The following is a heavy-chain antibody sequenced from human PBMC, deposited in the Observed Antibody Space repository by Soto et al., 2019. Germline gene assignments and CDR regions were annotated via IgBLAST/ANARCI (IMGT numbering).Heavy chain of an antibody. CDR1: GYTFTSYD. Sequence: QVQLVQSGAEVKKPGASVKVSCKASGYTFTSYDINWVRQDTGQGLEWMGWMNPNSGNTGYAQKFQGRDTMTRTTSIITAYMELSSLRSDDTAVYYFAREKVGANDYWGQGTLVTFSS. CDR2: MNPNSGNT. D-gene: IGHD1-26*01. V-gene: IGHV1-8*01. CDR3: AREKVGANDY. J-gene: IGHJ4*02.